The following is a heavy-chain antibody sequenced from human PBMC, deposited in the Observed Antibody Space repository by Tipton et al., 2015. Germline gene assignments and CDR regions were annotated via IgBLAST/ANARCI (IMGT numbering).Heavy chain of an antibody. J-gene: IGHJ5*02. D-gene: IGHD4-11*01. CDR3: AKDPYGVTTGFDH. V-gene: IGHV3-9*01. Sequence: SLRLSCSASGFTFNDFAMHWVRQAPGKGLEWVSGITWNSGSLEYADSVKGRFTTSRDNAKNSLYLQMNGLRPEDTALYYCAKDPYGVTTGFDHWGQGTRVTVSS. CDR1: GFTFNDFA. CDR2: ITWNSGSL.